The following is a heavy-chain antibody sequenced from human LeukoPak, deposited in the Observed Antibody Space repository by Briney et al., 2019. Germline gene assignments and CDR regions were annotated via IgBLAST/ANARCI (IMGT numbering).Heavy chain of an antibody. Sequence: PSETLSLTCTVSGGSISSGGSYWSWFRQHPGKGLEWIGYIYYSGSTYYNPSLKSRVTISVDTSKNQFSLKLSSVTAADTAVYYCARGGSYYDILTGYYPDAPPDYWGQGTLVTVSS. CDR3: ARGGSYYDILTGYYPDAPPDY. V-gene: IGHV4-31*03. D-gene: IGHD3-9*01. J-gene: IGHJ4*02. CDR2: IYYSGST. CDR1: GGSISSGGSY.